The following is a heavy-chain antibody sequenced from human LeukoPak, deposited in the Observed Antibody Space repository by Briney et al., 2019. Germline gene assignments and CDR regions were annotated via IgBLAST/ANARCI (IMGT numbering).Heavy chain of an antibody. D-gene: IGHD6-13*01. V-gene: IGHV3-74*01. CDR3: AKDIGKGSSPDY. J-gene: IGHJ4*02. CDR1: GFTFSSYW. Sequence: PGGSLRLSCAASGFTFSSYWMHWVRQAPGKGLFWVSRIISDASSTLYADSVKDRFTISRDNAKNTLYLQMNSLTVEDTGVYYCAKDIGKGSSPDYWGQGTLVTVSS. CDR2: IISDASST.